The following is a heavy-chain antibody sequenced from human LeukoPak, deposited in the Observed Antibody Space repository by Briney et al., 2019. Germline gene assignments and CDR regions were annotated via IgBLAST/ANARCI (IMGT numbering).Heavy chain of an antibody. CDR2: ISAYNGNT. J-gene: IGHJ6*03. D-gene: IGHD2-15*01. CDR3: ARGYCSGGSCNSRNYYNYYMDV. Sequence: VASVKVSCKASGYTFTSYGISWVRQAPGQGLEWMGWISAYNGNTNYAQKLQGRVTMTTDTSTSTAYMELRSLRSDDTAVYYCARGYCSGGSCNSRNYYNYYMDVWGKGTTVTVSS. V-gene: IGHV1-18*01. CDR1: GYTFTSYG.